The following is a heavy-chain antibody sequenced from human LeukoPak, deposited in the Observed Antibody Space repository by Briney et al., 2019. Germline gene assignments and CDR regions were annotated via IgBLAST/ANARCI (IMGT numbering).Heavy chain of an antibody. Sequence: GASVKVSCKASGYTFTGYYMHWVRQAPGQGLEWMGRINPNSGGTNYAQKFQGRVTMTRDTSISTAYMELSRLRSDDTAVYYCAREDVDFWSGYQLEASIDYWGQGTLVTVSS. J-gene: IGHJ4*02. CDR1: GYTFTGYY. CDR2: INPNSGGT. V-gene: IGHV1-2*06. CDR3: AREDVDFWSGYQLEASIDY. D-gene: IGHD3-3*01.